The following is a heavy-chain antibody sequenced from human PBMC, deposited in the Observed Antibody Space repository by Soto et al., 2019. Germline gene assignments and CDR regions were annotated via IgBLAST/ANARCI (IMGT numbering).Heavy chain of an antibody. Sequence: GVSLRLSFAAPGFTFSSYSMSWVRQAPGKGLEWVSAISGSGGSTYYADSVKGRFTISRDNSKNTLYLQMNSLRAEDTAVYYCAKDRGVVVPAALHDAFDIWGQGTMVTVSS. CDR1: GFTFSSYS. CDR2: ISGSGGST. J-gene: IGHJ3*02. V-gene: IGHV3-23*01. D-gene: IGHD2-2*01. CDR3: AKDRGVVVPAALHDAFDI.